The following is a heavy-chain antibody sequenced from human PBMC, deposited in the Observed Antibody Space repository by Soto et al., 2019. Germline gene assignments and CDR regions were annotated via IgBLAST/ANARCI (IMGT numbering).Heavy chain of an antibody. CDR2: INHSGST. Sequence: PSETLSLTCAVYGGSFTGYYWTWIRQPPGKGLEWIGEINHSGSTKYNPSLKSRVNISVDTSKNQFSLKLSSVTAADTAVYYCASLHSPYFYYMDVWGKGTMVTVSS. CDR3: ASLHSPYFYYMDV. V-gene: IGHV4-34*01. CDR1: GGSFTGYY. J-gene: IGHJ6*03. D-gene: IGHD2-15*01.